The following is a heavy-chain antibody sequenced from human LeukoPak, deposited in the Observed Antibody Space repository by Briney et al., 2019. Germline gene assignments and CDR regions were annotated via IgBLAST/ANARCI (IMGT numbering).Heavy chain of an antibody. CDR3: ARVWMAAYYYYYMDV. Sequence: GASVKVSCKASGYNFRSYGISWVRQAPGQGLEWMGWISAYNGNTNYAQKLQGRVTMTTDTSTSTAYMELRSLRSDDTAVYYCARVWMAAYYYYYMDVWGKGTTVTVSS. CDR1: GYNFRSYG. V-gene: IGHV1-18*01. D-gene: IGHD5-24*01. CDR2: ISAYNGNT. J-gene: IGHJ6*03.